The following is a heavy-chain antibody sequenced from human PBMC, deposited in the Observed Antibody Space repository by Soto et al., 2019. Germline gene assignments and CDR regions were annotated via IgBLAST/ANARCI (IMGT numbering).Heavy chain of an antibody. CDR3: AEAPQWARDYYYGMAD. V-gene: IGHV3-23*01. J-gene: IGHJ6*02. CDR1: GFAFSTYA. CDR2: ISGGGGGT. Sequence: PGGSLRLSCAASGFAFSTYAMTWVRQAPGKGLEWVSAISGGGGGTYYADSVRGRFTISRDNSKNTLFLQMNSLRAEDTAMYYCAEAPQWARDYYYGMADWGQGTTVTVSS. D-gene: IGHD2-8*01.